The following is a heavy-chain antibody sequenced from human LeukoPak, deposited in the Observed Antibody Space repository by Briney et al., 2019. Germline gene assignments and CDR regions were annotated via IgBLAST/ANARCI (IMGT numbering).Heavy chain of an antibody. V-gene: IGHV3-7*01. CDR2: INEDGSTK. D-gene: IGHD1-26*01. CDR1: VCTFRNTW. Sequence: GGSLRLSCAVSVCTFRNTWMSWVRQTPGKGREWVSSINEDGSTKHYVDTVKGRFTISKDNDKNSLYLQMKNLKDEDTAIYNCARDQYGSLDYWGQGTLVTVSS. CDR3: ARDQYGSLDY. J-gene: IGHJ4*02.